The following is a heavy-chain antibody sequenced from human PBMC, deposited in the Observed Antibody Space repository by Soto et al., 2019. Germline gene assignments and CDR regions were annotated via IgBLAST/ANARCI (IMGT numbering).Heavy chain of an antibody. D-gene: IGHD1-26*01. V-gene: IGHV3-66*01. J-gene: IGHJ6*03. CDR2: IYSGGST. Sequence: GGSLRLSCAASGFTVISNYMSWVRQAPWKGLEWVSVIYSGGSTYYADSVKGRFTISRDNSKNTLYLQMNSLRAEDTAVYYCARAIGGYYYYYYYMDVWGKGTTVTVSS. CDR3: ARAIGGYYYYYYYMDV. CDR1: GFTVISNY.